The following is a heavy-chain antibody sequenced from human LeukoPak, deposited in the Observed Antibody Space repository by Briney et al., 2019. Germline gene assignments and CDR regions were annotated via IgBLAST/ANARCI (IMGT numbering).Heavy chain of an antibody. CDR2: ISGSGGST. CDR3: AKLEQSGVPLELRSGFDY. D-gene: IGHD1-7*01. CDR1: GFTCSSYA. V-gene: IGHV3-23*01. J-gene: IGHJ4*02. Sequence: GGSLRLSCAASGFTCSSYAMSWVRQAPGKGLEWVSAISGSGGSTYYADSVKGRFTIARDNSKDTLDLQMNSLRAEDTAVYYCAKLEQSGVPLELRSGFDYWGQGTLVTVSS.